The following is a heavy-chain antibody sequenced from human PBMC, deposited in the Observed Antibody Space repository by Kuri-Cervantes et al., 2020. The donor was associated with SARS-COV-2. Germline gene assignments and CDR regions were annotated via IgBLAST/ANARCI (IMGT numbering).Heavy chain of an antibody. Sequence: ASVTVSCKASGYTFTSYYMHWVRQAPGQGLERMGIINPSGGSTSYARKFQGRVTMTRDTTTSTVYMELGSLRSEDTAVYYCARGAPLVVVPAAKGDDAFDIWGQGTMVTVSS. CDR1: GYTFTSYY. V-gene: IGHV1-46*01. CDR3: ARGAPLVVVPAAKGDDAFDI. J-gene: IGHJ3*02. D-gene: IGHD2-2*01. CDR2: INPSGGST.